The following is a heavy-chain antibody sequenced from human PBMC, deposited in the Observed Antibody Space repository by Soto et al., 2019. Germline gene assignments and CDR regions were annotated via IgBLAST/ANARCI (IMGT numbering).Heavy chain of an antibody. CDR3: ARGRAYYDFWSGYSNPTYFDY. V-gene: IGHV4-34*01. CDR1: GGSFRGYY. Sequence: SETMSLTCAVYGGSFRGYYWRWIRQPPGKGLEWIGEINHSGSTNYNPSLKSRVTISVDTSKNQFSLKLSSVTAADTAVYYCARGRAYYDFWSGYSNPTYFDYWGQRTLVNVSS. J-gene: IGHJ4*02. CDR2: INHSGST. D-gene: IGHD3-3*01.